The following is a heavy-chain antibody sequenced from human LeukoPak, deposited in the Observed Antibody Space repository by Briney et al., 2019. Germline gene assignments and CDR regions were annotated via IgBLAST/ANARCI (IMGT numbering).Heavy chain of an antibody. V-gene: IGHV1-46*01. CDR3: ATYYYDSSGYYSGYFQH. CDR1: GYTFTSYY. D-gene: IGHD3-22*01. CDR2: INPSGGST. Sequence: ASVKVSCKASGYTFTSYYMHWVRQAPGQGLEWMGIINPSGGSTSYAQKFQGRVTITADESTSTAYMELSSLRSEDTAVYYCATYYYDSSGYYSGYFQHWGQGTLVTVSS. J-gene: IGHJ1*01.